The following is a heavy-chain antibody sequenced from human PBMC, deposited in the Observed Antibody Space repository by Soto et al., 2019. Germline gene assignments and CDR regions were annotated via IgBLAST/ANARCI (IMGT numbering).Heavy chain of an antibody. J-gene: IGHJ3*01. CDR2: ISTYNGDT. D-gene: IGHD3-22*01. CDR3: ARDRGYYDSTGYVGRGLDV. Sequence: QVHLVQSGAEVKKPGASVKVSCKASGYTFTNYGISWVREAPGQGLEWMGWISTYNGDTHYPQKVQGRVTMTTDTTTSTAYMELRRMSSDNSAVYYCARDRGYYDSTGYVGRGLDVWGQGTTFSV. CDR1: GYTFTNYG. V-gene: IGHV1-18*01.